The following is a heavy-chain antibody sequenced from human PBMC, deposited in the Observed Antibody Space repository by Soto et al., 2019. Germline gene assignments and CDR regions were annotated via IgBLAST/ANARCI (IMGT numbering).Heavy chain of an antibody. D-gene: IGHD1-26*01. CDR3: ARGRVVGPTGILDY. J-gene: IGHJ4*02. V-gene: IGHV3-48*01. Sequence: SLKGRFTISRDNAQNSMYLQMNGLRGDDTAVYYCARGRVVGPTGILDYWGQGTLVIVSS.